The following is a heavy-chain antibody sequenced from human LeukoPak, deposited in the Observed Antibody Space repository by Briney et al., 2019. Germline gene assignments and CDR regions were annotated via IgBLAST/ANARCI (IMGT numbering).Heavy chain of an antibody. CDR1: DGSISSYY. CDR2: IYYTGTT. J-gene: IGHJ4*02. D-gene: IGHD3-22*01. CDR3: ARWGHFDTSGYFVADY. Sequence: SETLSLTCTVSDGSISSYYWNWFRQPPGKGLEWIGHIYYTGTTHYNPSLQSRVSISIDTSRNQFSLKLRSVTAVDTAVYYCARWGHFDTSGYFVADYWGQGTLITVSS. V-gene: IGHV4-59*01.